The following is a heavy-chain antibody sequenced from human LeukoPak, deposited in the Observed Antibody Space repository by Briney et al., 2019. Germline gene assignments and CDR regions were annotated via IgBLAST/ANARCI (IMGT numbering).Heavy chain of an antibody. Sequence: PGGSLRLSCAASGFTFNSYWMHWVRQAPGKGLVWVSRIDIDGSSTNYPDSVKGRFTISRDNAKNTLYLQMNSLRAEDTAVYYCARDLLRGGAYWGQGTLVTVSS. J-gene: IGHJ4*02. V-gene: IGHV3-74*01. CDR1: GFTFNSYW. CDR2: IDIDGSST. D-gene: IGHD1-26*01. CDR3: ARDLLRGGAY.